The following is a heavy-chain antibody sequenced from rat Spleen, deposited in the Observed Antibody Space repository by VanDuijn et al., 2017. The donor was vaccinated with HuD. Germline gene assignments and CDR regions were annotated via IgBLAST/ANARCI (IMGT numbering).Heavy chain of an antibody. V-gene: IGHV5S13*01. Sequence: EVQLVESGGGLVQPGRSLKISCAASGLTYSNYVMAWVRQTPTKGLEWVATISTGGGDTYYRDSVRGRFTISRNNAKNTLFLQMDSLRSEDTATYYCARHRSGAFDYWGQGVMVTVSS. CDR3: ARHRSGAFDY. J-gene: IGHJ2*01. CDR2: ISTGGGDT. D-gene: IGHD1-1*01. CDR1: GLTYSNYV.